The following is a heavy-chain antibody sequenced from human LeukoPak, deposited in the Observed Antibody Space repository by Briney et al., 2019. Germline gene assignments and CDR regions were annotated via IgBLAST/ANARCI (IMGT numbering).Heavy chain of an antibody. V-gene: IGHV3-7*03. CDR1: GFSFSTIY. D-gene: IGHD1-26*01. CDR2: INVDGTAE. J-gene: IGHJ3*02. Sequence: GGSLRLSCAASGFSFSTIYMSWVRQTPGQGLEWVANINVDGTAEYYVDSVKGRFTISRDNAKNSLYLQMNSLRAEDTAVYYCARDPYRFAFDIWGQGAVVLVSS. CDR3: ARDPYRFAFDI.